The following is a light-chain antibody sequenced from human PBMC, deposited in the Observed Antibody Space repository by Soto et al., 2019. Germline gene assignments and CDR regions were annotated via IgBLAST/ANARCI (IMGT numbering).Light chain of an antibody. Sequence: SYDLTQPPSVSVAPGQTARITCGGNNIESKSVHWYQQRPGQAPVLVVHDDSDRPSGIPERISGSKSGDTASLTISGLQAADEAYYYCCSYAGRNTVIFGGGTQLTVL. V-gene: IGLV3-21*02. CDR2: DDS. CDR1: NIESKS. CDR3: CSYAGRNTVI. J-gene: IGLJ2*01.